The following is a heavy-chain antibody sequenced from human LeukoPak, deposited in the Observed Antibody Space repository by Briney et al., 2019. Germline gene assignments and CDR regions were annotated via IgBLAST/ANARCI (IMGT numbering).Heavy chain of an antibody. D-gene: IGHD2-2*01. V-gene: IGHV3-9*01. CDR1: GFTFDNYA. CDR2: ISWNSGSI. J-gene: IGHJ6*02. CDR3: ARDISYCSSTSCHYFYYGMDV. Sequence: GRSLRLSCAASGFTFDNYAMHWVRQAPGKGLEWVSGISWNSGSIGYADSVRGRLTISRDNAKNSLYLQMNSLRPEDTALYFCARDISYCSSTSCHYFYYGMDVWGQGTTVTVSS.